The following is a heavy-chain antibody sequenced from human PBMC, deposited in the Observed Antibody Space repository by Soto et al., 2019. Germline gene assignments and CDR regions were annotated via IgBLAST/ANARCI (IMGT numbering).Heavy chain of an antibody. CDR1: GFSLSTRGVG. CDR3: VLYCSDGTCHLEYFQH. D-gene: IGHD2-15*01. V-gene: IGHV2-5*02. CDR2: IYWDDDK. Sequence: QVTLKESGPTLVKPTQTLTLTCTFSGFSLSTRGVGVGWIRQPPGKALEWLALIYWDDDKRYSPSLKSRLTITTDTSKNQVVLTMTHMDPVDTATYYCVLYCSDGTCHLEYFQHWGQGTLVTVSS. J-gene: IGHJ1*01.